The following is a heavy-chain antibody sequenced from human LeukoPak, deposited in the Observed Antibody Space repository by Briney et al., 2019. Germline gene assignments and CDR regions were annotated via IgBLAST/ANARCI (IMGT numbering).Heavy chain of an antibody. CDR2: ISGSGGST. D-gene: IGHD4-17*01. J-gene: IGHJ4*02. CDR1: GFTFSSYG. V-gene: IGHV3-23*01. Sequence: PGGSLRLSCAASGFTFSSYGMSWVRQAPGKGLEWVSAISGSGGSTYYADSVKGRFTISRDNSKNTLYLQMNSLRAEDTAVYYCAKSSDYGLGYFDYWGQGTLVTVSS. CDR3: AKSSDYGLGYFDY.